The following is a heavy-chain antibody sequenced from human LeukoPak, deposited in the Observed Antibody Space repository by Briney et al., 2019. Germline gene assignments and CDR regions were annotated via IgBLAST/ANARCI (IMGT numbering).Heavy chain of an antibody. V-gene: IGHV4-4*07. CDR2: IYTSGST. J-gene: IGHJ5*02. CDR3: ARDFIVVVPAAIYNWFDP. Sequence: SETLSLTCTVSGGSISSYYWSWIRQPAGKGLEWIGRIYTSGSTNYNPSLKSRVTMSVDTSKNQFSLKLSSVTAADTAVYYCARDFIVVVPAAIYNWFDPWGQGTQVTVSS. D-gene: IGHD2-2*01. CDR1: GGSISSYY.